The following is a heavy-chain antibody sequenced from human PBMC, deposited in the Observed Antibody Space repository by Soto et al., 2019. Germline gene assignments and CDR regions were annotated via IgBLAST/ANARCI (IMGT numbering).Heavy chain of an antibody. D-gene: IGHD3-9*01. J-gene: IGHJ5*02. V-gene: IGHV4-59*01. CDR3: ARGVSDYDILTGYFYWFDP. Sequence: QVQLQESGPGLVKPSETLSLTCTVSGGSISSYYWSWIRQPPGKGLEWIGYIYYSGSTNYNPSLKSRVTISVDTSKNQFSLKLSSVTAADTAVYYCARGVSDYDILTGYFYWFDPWGQGTLVTVSS. CDR2: IYYSGST. CDR1: GGSISSYY.